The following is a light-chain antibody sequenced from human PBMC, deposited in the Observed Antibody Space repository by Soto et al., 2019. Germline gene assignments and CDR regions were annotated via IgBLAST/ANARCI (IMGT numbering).Light chain of an antibody. J-gene: IGLJ3*02. CDR3: QSYDGSLSGRV. CDR2: GNS. CDR1: SSNIGAGYD. V-gene: IGLV1-40*01. Sequence: QSVLTQPPSVSGAPAQRVTISCTGSSSNIGAGYDVHWYQQLPGTAPKLLIYGNSNRPSGVPDRFSGSKSGTSASLAITGLRAEDEADYYCQSYDGSLSGRVFGGGTKLTLL.